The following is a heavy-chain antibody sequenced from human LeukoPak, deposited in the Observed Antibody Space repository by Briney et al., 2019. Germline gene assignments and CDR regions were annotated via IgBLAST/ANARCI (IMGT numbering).Heavy chain of an antibody. CDR3: ARDRVIAREYYFDY. CDR2: INHSGST. J-gene: IGHJ4*02. D-gene: IGHD6-13*01. Sequence: SETLSLTCVVYGGSFSGYYWSWTRQPPGKGLEWIGEINHSGSTNYNPSLKSRVTISVDTSKNQFSLKLSSVTAADTAAYYCARDRVIAREYYFDYWGQGTLVTVSS. V-gene: IGHV4-34*01. CDR1: GGSFSGYY.